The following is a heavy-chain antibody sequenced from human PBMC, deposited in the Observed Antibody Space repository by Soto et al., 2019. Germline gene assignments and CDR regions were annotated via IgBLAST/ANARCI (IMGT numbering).Heavy chain of an antibody. V-gene: IGHV3-30*18. Sequence: VRLSCAASGFTFSSYGMHWVRQAPGKGLEWVAVISYDGSNKYYADSVKGRFTISRDNSKNTLYLQMNSLRAEDTAVYYCAKDFMITFGGVIVTYYYYGMDVWGQGTTVTVSS. J-gene: IGHJ6*02. D-gene: IGHD3-16*02. CDR3: AKDFMITFGGVIVTYYYYGMDV. CDR1: GFTFSSYG. CDR2: ISYDGSNK.